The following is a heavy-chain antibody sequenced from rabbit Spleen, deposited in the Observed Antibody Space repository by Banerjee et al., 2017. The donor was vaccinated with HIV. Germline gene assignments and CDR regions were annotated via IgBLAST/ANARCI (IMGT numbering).Heavy chain of an antibody. Sequence: EESGGGLVTPGGTLTLTCTASGFDLSSPAMCWVRQAPGKGLEWIAYICPDYGSTYYASWVNGRFTISLDSAQNTVSLQMTSLTDADTATYFCARTDDDSYPSYFNLWGQGTLVTVS. J-gene: IGHJ4*01. CDR3: ARTDDDSYPSYFNL. D-gene: IGHD5-1*01. CDR1: GFDLSSPA. V-gene: IGHV1S47*01. CDR2: ICPDYGST.